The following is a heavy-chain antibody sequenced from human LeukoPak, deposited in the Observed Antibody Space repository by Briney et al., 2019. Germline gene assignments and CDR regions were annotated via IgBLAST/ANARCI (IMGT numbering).Heavy chain of an antibody. CDR1: GFTFDDYG. Sequence: GGSLRLSCAASGFTFDDYGMSWVRQAPGKGLEWVSGINWNGGSTGYADSVKGRFTISRDNSKNTLYLQMNSLRAEDTAVYYCAKDITRGVVVVVAATAADYWGQGTLVTVSS. CDR2: INWNGGST. D-gene: IGHD2-15*01. CDR3: AKDITRGVVVVVAATAADY. J-gene: IGHJ4*02. V-gene: IGHV3-20*04.